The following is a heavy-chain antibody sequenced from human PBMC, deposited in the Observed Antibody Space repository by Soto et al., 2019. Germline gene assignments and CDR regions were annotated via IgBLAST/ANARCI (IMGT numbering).Heavy chain of an antibody. CDR3: ARVGDCSGGSCYYCYIDV. Sequence: SGKVSFKASGGTFSSYAISWVRPAPGQRLEWMGGIIPIFGTANYAQKFQGRVTITADESTSTAYMELSSLRSEDTAVYYCARVGDCSGGSCYYCYIDVWGKGTTVTVSS. V-gene: IGHV1-69*13. CDR1: GGTFSSYA. D-gene: IGHD2-15*01. CDR2: IIPIFGTA. J-gene: IGHJ6*03.